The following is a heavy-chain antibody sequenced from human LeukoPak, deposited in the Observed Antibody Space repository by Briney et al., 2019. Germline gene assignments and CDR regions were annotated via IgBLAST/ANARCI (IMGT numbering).Heavy chain of an antibody. Sequence: GRSLRLSCAASGFTFSSYAMHWVRQAPGKGLEWVAVISYDGSNKYYADSVKGRFTISRDNSKNTLYLQMNSLRAEDTAVYYCARDSSGTNWFDPWGQGTLVTVSS. J-gene: IGHJ5*02. CDR3: ARDSSGTNWFDP. CDR2: ISYDGSNK. D-gene: IGHD6-19*01. V-gene: IGHV3-30*04. CDR1: GFTFSSYA.